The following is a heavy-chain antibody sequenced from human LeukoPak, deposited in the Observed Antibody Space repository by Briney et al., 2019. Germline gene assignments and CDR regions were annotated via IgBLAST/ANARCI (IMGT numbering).Heavy chain of an antibody. CDR1: GGTFSSYA. D-gene: IGHD3-16*01. CDR3: ARATSALDAFDI. CDR2: IIPIFGTA. J-gene: IGHJ3*02. V-gene: IGHV1-69*05. Sequence: SVKVSCKASGGTFSSYAISWVRQAPGQGLEWMGGIIPIFGTANYAQKFQGRVTITTDESTSTAYMELSSLRSEDTAVYYCARATSALDAFDIWGQGTMVTVSS.